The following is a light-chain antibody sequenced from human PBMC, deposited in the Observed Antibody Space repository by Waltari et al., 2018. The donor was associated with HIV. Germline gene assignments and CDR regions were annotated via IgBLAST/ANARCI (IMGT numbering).Light chain of an antibody. CDR3: QQYNNWPPGYT. Sequence: ETVMTQSLATVFVYPGEKATLLRRASQSISSDLAWYQQKPGQAPRLLMYDASTRATGIPARFSGSGSGTEFTLTISSLQSEDFAVYYCQQYNNWPPGYTFGQGTKLQIK. J-gene: IGKJ2*01. V-gene: IGKV3-15*01. CDR2: DAS. CDR1: QSISSD.